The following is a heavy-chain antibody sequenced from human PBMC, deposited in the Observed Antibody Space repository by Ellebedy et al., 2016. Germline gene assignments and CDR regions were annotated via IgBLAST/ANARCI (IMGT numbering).Heavy chain of an antibody. CDR2: ISGSGGST. V-gene: IGHV3-23*01. J-gene: IGHJ3*02. CDR3: ARPWVEMATIGDAFDI. D-gene: IGHD5-24*01. CDR1: GFTFSSYA. Sequence: GESLKISCAASGFTFSSYATSWVRQAPGKGLEWVSAISGSGGSTYYADSVKGRFTISRDNSKNTLYLHMNSLRAEDTGVYYCARPWVEMATIGDAFDIWGQGTTVTVSS.